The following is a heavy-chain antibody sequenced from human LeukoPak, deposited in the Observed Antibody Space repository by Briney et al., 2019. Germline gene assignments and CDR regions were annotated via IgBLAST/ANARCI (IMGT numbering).Heavy chain of an antibody. D-gene: IGHD1-14*01. CDR3: ARGVTSWPPGPYHFDY. J-gene: IGHJ4*02. CDR2: IQSNGNEK. CDR1: GFTFSDYA. V-gene: IGHV3-30*02. Sequence: PGGSLRLSCAVSGFTFSDYAMHWVRQAPGKGLEWVASIQSNGNEKYSSDSLKGRLTISRDNSKNTLYLQMNTVRPEDTAVFYCARGVTSWPPGPYHFDYWGQGILITVSS.